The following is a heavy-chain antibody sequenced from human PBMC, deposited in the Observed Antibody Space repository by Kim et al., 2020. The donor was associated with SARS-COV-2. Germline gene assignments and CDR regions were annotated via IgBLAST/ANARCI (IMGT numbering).Heavy chain of an antibody. J-gene: IGHJ4*02. Sequence: GGSLRLSCVASGFTFSSYWMHWVRQAPGKGLVWVSRVNSDGSSTSYADTVKGRTIISRDNARNTLYLQMNSLRAEDTAVYYCASLSTGYVWYKFSYWGQGAQGHVSS. V-gene: IGHV3-74*01. D-gene: IGHD3-16*01. CDR2: VNSDGSST. CDR3: ASLSTGYVWYKFSY. CDR1: GFTFSSYW.